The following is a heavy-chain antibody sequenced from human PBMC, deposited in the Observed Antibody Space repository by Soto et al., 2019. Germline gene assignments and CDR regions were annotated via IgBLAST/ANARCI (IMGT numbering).Heavy chain of an antibody. CDR3: ASPAPPLYCSSTSCRRDYYYGMDV. CDR2: ISSSGSTI. V-gene: IGHV3-48*03. Sequence: GGSLRLSCASSGFTFSSYEMNWVRQAPGKGLEWVSYISSSGSTIYYADSVKGRFTISRDNAKNSLYLQMNSLRAEDTAVYYCASPAPPLYCSSTSCRRDYYYGMDVWGQGTTVTVSS. D-gene: IGHD2-2*01. CDR1: GFTFSSYE. J-gene: IGHJ6*02.